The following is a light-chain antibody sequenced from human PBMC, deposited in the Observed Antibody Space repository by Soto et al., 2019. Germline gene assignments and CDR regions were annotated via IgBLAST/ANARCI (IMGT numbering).Light chain of an antibody. Sequence: EVVMTQSPTTLSVSPGERATLSCRASQRVSSNLAWYQQKPGQAPRLLIYGASTRATGIPARFSGSGSGTEVTLTISSLQSEDCALYYCQQYNNWPWTFGQGTKVEIK. CDR2: GAS. CDR1: QRVSSN. V-gene: IGKV3-15*01. J-gene: IGKJ1*01. CDR3: QQYNNWPWT.